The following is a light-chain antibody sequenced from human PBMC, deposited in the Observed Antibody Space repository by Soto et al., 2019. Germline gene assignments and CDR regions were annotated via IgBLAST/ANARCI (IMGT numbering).Light chain of an antibody. CDR1: QSVSSSY. CDR3: QQYGTSPQT. J-gene: IGKJ5*01. V-gene: IGKV3-20*01. CDR2: GAS. Sequence: ETVLTQSPGTLSLSPGERATLSCRASQSVSSSYVAWYQQKPGQAPRLLIYGASSRATGIPDRFRGSGSGTDFTLTISRLEPEDFAVYYCQQYGTSPQTFGQGTRLEIK.